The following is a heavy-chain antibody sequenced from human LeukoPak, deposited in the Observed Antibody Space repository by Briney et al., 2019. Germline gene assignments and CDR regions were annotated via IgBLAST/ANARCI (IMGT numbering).Heavy chain of an antibody. J-gene: IGHJ4*02. CDR1: GFTFRSYE. CDR3: ARDMGYCSGNSCYFFDY. V-gene: IGHV3-48*03. D-gene: IGHD2-15*01. CDR2: ISSSGTTI. Sequence: GGSLRLSCAASGFTFRSYEMNWVRQAPGKGLEWVSYISSSGTTIYYADSVKGRFTISRDNAKNSLYLQMNSLRAEDTAVYYCARDMGYCSGNSCYFFDYWGQGTLVTVSS.